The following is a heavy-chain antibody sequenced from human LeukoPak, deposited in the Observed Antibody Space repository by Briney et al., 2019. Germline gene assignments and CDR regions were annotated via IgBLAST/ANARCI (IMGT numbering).Heavy chain of an antibody. CDR1: GFTFSSYA. Sequence: GGSLRLSCAASGFTFSSYAMSWVRQAPGKGLEWVSAISGSGGSTYYADSVKGRFTISRDSSKNTLYLQMNSLRAEDTAVYYCAKSRRDGYKYYFDYWGQGTLVSVSS. CDR2: ISGSGGST. V-gene: IGHV3-23*01. D-gene: IGHD5-24*01. J-gene: IGHJ4*02. CDR3: AKSRRDGYKYYFDY.